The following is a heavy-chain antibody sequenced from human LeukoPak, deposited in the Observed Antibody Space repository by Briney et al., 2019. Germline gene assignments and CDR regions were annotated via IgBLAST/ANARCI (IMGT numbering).Heavy chain of an antibody. CDR3: ARLSGPGSGWTTLDY. CDR1: GFTFNSYA. D-gene: IGHD6-19*01. J-gene: IGHJ4*02. Sequence: RAGGSLRLSCAASGFTFNSYAMKWVRQAPGKGLEWLAVMLSDGSDQYYGDSVQGRFTVSRDNSKNTLYLQMNSLRAEDTALYYCARLSGPGSGWTTLDYWGQGTLVTVSS. CDR2: MLSDGSDQ. V-gene: IGHV3-30*04.